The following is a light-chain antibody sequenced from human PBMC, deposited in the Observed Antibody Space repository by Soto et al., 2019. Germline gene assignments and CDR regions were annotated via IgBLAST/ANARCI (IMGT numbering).Light chain of an antibody. CDR2: GNS. CDR1: SSNIGAGYD. CDR3: QSYDSSLSGHVV. Sequence: QYVLTQPPSVSGAPGQRVTISCTGSSSNIGAGYDVHWYQQLPGTAPKLLIYGNSNRPSGVPDRFSGSKSGTSASLAISGRQAEDAAEYYCQSYDSSLSGHVVFGGGTKRTVL. V-gene: IGLV1-40*01. J-gene: IGLJ2*01.